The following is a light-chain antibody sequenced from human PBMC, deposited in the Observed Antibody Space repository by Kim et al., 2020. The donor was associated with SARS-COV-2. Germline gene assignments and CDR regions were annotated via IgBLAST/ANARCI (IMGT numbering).Light chain of an antibody. CDR2: GNS. Sequence: GTISCTGSSSNIGAGYDVHWYQQLPGTAPQLLIYGNSNRPSGVPDRFSGSKSGTSAYLAITGLQAEDEADYYCQSYDSSLSGWVFGGGTQLTVL. J-gene: IGLJ3*02. V-gene: IGLV1-40*01. CDR1: SSNIGAGYD. CDR3: QSYDSSLSGWV.